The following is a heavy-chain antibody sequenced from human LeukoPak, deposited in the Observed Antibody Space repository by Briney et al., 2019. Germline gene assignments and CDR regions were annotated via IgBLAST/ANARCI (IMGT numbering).Heavy chain of an antibody. CDR2: IKQDGSEK. J-gene: IGHJ6*02. D-gene: IGHD6-6*01. V-gene: IGHV3-7*03. Sequence: GGSPRLSCAASGFTFSSYWMSWVRQAPGKGLEWVANIKQDGSEKYYVDSVKGRFTISRDNAKNSLYLQMNSLRAEDTAVYYCARGLSIAARYHYYYYGMDVWGQGTTVTVSS. CDR1: GFTFSSYW. CDR3: ARGLSIAARYHYYYYGMDV.